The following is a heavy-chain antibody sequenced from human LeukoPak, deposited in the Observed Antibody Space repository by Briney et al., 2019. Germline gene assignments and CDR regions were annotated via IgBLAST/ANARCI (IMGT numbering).Heavy chain of an antibody. Sequence: DPSETLSLTCTVSGGSISSYYWSWIRQPPGKGLEWIGYIYHSGSTTYNPSLKSRVTISVDTSKNHFSLNLSSVTAADTAVYYCARGVDFGYWGQGTLVTVSS. CDR2: IYHSGST. CDR3: ARGVDFGY. J-gene: IGHJ4*02. CDR1: GGSISSYY. V-gene: IGHV4-59*01.